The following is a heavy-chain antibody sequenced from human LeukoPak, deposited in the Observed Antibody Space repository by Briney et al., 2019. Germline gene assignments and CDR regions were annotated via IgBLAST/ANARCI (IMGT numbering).Heavy chain of an antibody. V-gene: IGHV4-34*01. D-gene: IGHD2/OR15-2a*01. J-gene: IGHJ5*02. CDR1: GGSFSGYY. CDR2: INHSGST. Sequence: SETLSLTCAVYGGSFSGYYWSWIRQPPGKGLEWIGEINHSGSTNYNPSLKSRVTISVDTSKNQFSLKLSSVTAADTAVYYCARTRIRLKGGWFDPWGQGTLVTVSS. CDR3: ARTRIRLKGGWFDP.